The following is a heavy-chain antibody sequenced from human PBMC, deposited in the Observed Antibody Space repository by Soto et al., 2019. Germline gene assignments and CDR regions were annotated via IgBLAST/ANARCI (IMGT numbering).Heavy chain of an antibody. CDR2: IYYSGST. D-gene: IGHD6-19*01. CDR3: ARDYHSGGAFDI. J-gene: IGHJ3*02. Sequence: SETLSLTCTVSGGSISSYYWSWIRQPPGKGLEWIGYIYYSGSTNYNPSLKSRVTISVDTSKNQFSLKLSSVAAADTAVYYCARDYHSGGAFDIWGQGTMVTVSS. CDR1: GGSISSYY. V-gene: IGHV4-59*01.